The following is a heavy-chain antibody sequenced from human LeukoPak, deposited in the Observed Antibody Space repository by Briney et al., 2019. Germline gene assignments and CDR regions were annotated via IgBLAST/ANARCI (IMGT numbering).Heavy chain of an antibody. Sequence: GGSLRLSCAASGFTFSSYWMHWVRQAPGKGLVWVSRINSDGSSTSYADSVKGRFTISRDNAKNTLYLQMNSLRAEDTAVYYCAKDLGIVGKRPELDYWGQGTLVTVSS. CDR2: INSDGSST. V-gene: IGHV3-74*01. D-gene: IGHD1-26*01. CDR1: GFTFSSYW. CDR3: AKDLGIVGKRPELDY. J-gene: IGHJ4*02.